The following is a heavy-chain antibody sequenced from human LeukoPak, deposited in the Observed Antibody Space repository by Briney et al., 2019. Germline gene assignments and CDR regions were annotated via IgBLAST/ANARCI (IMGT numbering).Heavy chain of an antibody. J-gene: IGHJ4*02. Sequence: ASVKVSCKASGYTFTGYYMHWVRQAPGQGLEWMGWINPNSGGTNYAQKFQGRVTMTRDTSTSTVYMELSSLRSEDTAVYYCAREEYYYDSSGYLYYWGQGTLVTVSS. CDR3: AREEYYYDSSGYLYY. V-gene: IGHV1-2*02. CDR1: GYTFTGYY. D-gene: IGHD3-22*01. CDR2: INPNSGGT.